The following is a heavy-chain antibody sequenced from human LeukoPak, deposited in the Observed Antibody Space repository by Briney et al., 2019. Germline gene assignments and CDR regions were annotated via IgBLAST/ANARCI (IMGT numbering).Heavy chain of an antibody. V-gene: IGHV4-39*01. J-gene: IGHJ4*02. Sequence: MASETLSLTCTVSGGSISSSSCYWGWIRQPPGKGLEWIGSIYYSGSTYYNPSLKSRVTISVDTSKNQFSLKLSSVTAADTAVYYCARVYSSGWFDYWGQGTLVTVSS. CDR1: GGSISSSSCY. CDR2: IYYSGST. CDR3: ARVYSSGWFDY. D-gene: IGHD6-19*01.